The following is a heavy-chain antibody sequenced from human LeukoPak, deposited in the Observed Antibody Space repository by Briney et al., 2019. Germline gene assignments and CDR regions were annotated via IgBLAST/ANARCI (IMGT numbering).Heavy chain of an antibody. D-gene: IGHD6-19*01. CDR2: ISYDGRNK. CDR1: GFTFSSYA. J-gene: IGHJ4*02. CDR3: ARDKAVAGTFDY. Sequence: PGGSLRLSCAASGFTFSSYAMHWVRQAPGKGLEWVAVISYDGRNKYYADSVKGRFTISRDNSKNTLYLQMNSLRAEDTAVYYCARDKAVAGTFDYWGQGTLVTVSS. V-gene: IGHV3-30*04.